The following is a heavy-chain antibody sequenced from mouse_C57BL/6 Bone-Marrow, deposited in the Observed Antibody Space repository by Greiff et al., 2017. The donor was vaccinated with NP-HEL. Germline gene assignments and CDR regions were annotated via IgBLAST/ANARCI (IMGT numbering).Heavy chain of an antibody. CDR1: GYTFTSYG. Sequence: QVQLQQSGAELARPGASVKLSCKASGYTFTSYGISWVKQRNGQGLEWIGEIYPRSGNTYYNEKFKGKATLTAYKSSSTAYMELRSLTSEDSAVYFCARGGYYGTSFDYWGQGTTLTVSS. J-gene: IGHJ2*01. V-gene: IGHV1-81*01. CDR3: ARGGYYGTSFDY. CDR2: IYPRSGNT. D-gene: IGHD1-1*01.